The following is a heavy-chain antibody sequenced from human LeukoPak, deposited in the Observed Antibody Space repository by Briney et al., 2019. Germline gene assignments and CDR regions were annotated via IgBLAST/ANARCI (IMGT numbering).Heavy chain of an antibody. Sequence: GGSLRLSCAASGFTVSSSYMNWVRRARGKGREGVSVIYSGGNTYYADSVKGRFTISRDNSKNTLYLQMNSLRAEDTAVYYCARGIRECELLSHYWGQGTLVPVSS. CDR2: IYSGGNT. CDR1: GFTVSSSY. D-gene: IGHD1-26*01. J-gene: IGHJ4*02. CDR3: ARGIRECELLSHY. V-gene: IGHV3-53*01.